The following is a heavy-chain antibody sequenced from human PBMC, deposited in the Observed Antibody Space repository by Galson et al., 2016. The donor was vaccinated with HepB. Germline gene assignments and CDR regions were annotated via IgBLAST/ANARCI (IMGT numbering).Heavy chain of an antibody. CDR2: IYPGDSEI. CDR1: GYSFTSYW. J-gene: IGHJ6*02. Sequence: QSGAEVKKPGESLRISCKGSGYSFTSYWITWVRQMPGKGLEWMGIIYPGDSEIRYSPSFHGQVTMSVDTSISTGFLQWSSLKASDTAMYYCARQYNFWSGYSESYYGMDVWGQGTTVTVSS. D-gene: IGHD3-3*01. V-gene: IGHV5-51*01. CDR3: ARQYNFWSGYSESYYGMDV.